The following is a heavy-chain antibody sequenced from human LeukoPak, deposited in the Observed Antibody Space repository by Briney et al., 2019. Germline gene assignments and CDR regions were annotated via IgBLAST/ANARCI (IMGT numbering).Heavy chain of an antibody. CDR3: ATSPMWFGELFGSYYMDV. J-gene: IGHJ6*03. Sequence: SETLSLTCAVYGGSFSGYYCSWIRQPPGKGLEWIGEINHSGSTNYNPSLKSRVTISVDTSKNQFSLKLSSVTAADTAVYYCATSPMWFGELFGSYYMDVWGKGTTVTISS. CDR1: GGSFSGYY. CDR2: INHSGST. D-gene: IGHD3-10*01. V-gene: IGHV4-34*01.